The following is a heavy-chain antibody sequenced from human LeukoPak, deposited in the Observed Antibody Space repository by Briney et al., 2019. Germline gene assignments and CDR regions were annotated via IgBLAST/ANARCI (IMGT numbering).Heavy chain of an antibody. Sequence: GGSLRLSCVASGFTFSSSWMTWVRQAPGKGLEWVASIREDGSEKTSVDSVKGRFTISRDNAKNSLYLQMDSLRAEDTAVYYCARGPTNGQAFDYWGQGTLVSVSS. CDR2: IREDGSEK. CDR3: ARGPTNGQAFDY. V-gene: IGHV3-7*01. J-gene: IGHJ4*02. CDR1: GFTFSSSW. D-gene: IGHD2-8*01.